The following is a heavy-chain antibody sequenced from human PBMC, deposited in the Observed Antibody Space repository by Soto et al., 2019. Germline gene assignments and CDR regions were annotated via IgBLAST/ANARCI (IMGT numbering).Heavy chain of an antibody. CDR2: ILNDGSNR. CDR3: ARDDEYSGNGMDV. J-gene: IGHJ6*02. Sequence: QVQLVESGGGVVQPGRSLTLSCAASGFTFSNYGMHWVRQAPGKGLEWVAVILNDGSNRYHADSVKDRFTISRDNSKKTLYVQMNSVRAEGTAVYYCARDDEYSGNGMDVWGQGTTVTVS. V-gene: IGHV3-33*01. D-gene: IGHD3-10*01. CDR1: GFTFSNYG.